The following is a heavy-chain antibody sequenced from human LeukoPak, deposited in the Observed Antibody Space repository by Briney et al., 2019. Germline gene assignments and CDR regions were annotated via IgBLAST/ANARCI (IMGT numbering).Heavy chain of an antibody. CDR1: GGSSSPYY. J-gene: IGHJ4*02. V-gene: IGHV4-4*09. D-gene: IGHD2-8*01. Sequence: SETLSLTCTVSGGSSSPYYWTWIRQPPGKGLEWIGYNHTSGSTYYNPSLKSRVTMSVDTSKNQFSLRLSSVTAADTAVYYCVRPGQSSWWVYFNYWGQGTVVTVSS. CDR3: VRPGQSSWWVYFNY. CDR2: NHTSGST.